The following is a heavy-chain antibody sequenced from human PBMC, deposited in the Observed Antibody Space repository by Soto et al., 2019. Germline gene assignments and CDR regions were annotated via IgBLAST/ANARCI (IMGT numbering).Heavy chain of an antibody. CDR2: IYVDDDK. J-gene: IGHJ4*02. CDR3: SHRRPDSSSSYLDY. CDR1: GFSLSTSGVG. Sequence: QITLKESGPTLVKPTQTLTLTCTFSGFSLSTSGVGVGWIRQPPGKALEWLALIYVDDDKRYSPFLKSRPTGTKYTSKNMVVLTMTNMDPVYTATYYCSHRRPDSSSSYLDYCGQGTLVTVSS. V-gene: IGHV2-5*02. D-gene: IGHD3-22*01.